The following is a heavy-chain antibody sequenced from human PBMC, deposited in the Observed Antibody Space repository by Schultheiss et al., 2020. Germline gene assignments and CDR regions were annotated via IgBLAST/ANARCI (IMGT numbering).Heavy chain of an antibody. CDR2: IYWDDDK. CDR1: GFSLSTSGVA. V-gene: IGHV2-5*02. CDR3: AREPLPEDSSSSRHYYYGMDV. J-gene: IGHJ6*02. Sequence: SGPTLVKPTQTLTLTCTFSGFSLSTSGVAVGWIRQPPGKALEWLALIYWDDDKRYSTSLKTRLTISKDTSKNQVVLTMTNMDPVDTATYYCAREPLPEDSSSSRHYYYGMDVWGQGTTVNVYS. D-gene: IGHD6-6*01.